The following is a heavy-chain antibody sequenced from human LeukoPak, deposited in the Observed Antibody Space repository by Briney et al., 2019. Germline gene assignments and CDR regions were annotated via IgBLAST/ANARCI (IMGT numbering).Heavy chain of an antibody. CDR2: IIPILGIA. V-gene: IGHV1-69*04. Sequence: SVKVSCKASGGTFSSYAISWVRQAPGQGLEWMGRIIPILGIANYAQKFQGRVTITADKSTSTAYMELSSLRSEDTAVYYCASGYDSTAALFDYWGQGTLVTVSS. J-gene: IGHJ4*02. D-gene: IGHD5-12*01. CDR1: GGTFSSYA. CDR3: ASGYDSTAALFDY.